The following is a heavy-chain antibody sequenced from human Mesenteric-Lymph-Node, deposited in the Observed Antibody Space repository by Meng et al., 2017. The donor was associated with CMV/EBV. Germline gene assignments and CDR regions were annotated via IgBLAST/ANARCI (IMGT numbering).Heavy chain of an antibody. CDR2: IRYDGSNK. V-gene: IGHV3-30*02. J-gene: IGHJ4*02. Sequence: GESLKISCAASGFTLSSYGMHWVRQAPGKGLEWVAFIRYDGSNKYYADSVKGRCTISRDNSENTLYLQMNSLRAEDTAVYYCARGAASYFDYWGQGTLVTVSS. CDR3: ARGAASYFDY. CDR1: GFTLSSYG.